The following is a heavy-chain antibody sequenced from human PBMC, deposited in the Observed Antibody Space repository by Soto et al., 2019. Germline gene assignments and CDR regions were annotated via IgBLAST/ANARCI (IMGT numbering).Heavy chain of an antibody. J-gene: IGHJ4*02. CDR3: ARLGGYYQALDS. CDR1: SGSINNYY. Sequence: SETLSLTCTVTSGSINNYYWSWIRQPPGKGLEFIGYIYYAGTTTYNPSLRSRVAISVDTSKNQFSLKLSSVTAADTAVYYCARLGGYYQALDSWGQGTLVTVSS. CDR2: IYYAGTT. D-gene: IGHD3-22*01. V-gene: IGHV4-59*08.